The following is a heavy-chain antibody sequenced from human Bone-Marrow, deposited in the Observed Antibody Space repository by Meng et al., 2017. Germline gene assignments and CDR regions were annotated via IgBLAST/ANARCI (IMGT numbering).Heavy chain of an antibody. J-gene: IGHJ4*02. CDR2: INPNSGGT. D-gene: IGHD1-26*01. CDR1: GYTFTGYY. V-gene: IGHV1-2*06. Sequence: ASVKVSCKASGYTFTGYYMHWVRQAPGQGLEWMGRINPNSGGTNYAQKFQGRVTMTRDTSISTAYMELSRLRSEDTAVYYCAREDLWELLAGFDYWGQGTLVTVSS. CDR3: AREDLWELLAGFDY.